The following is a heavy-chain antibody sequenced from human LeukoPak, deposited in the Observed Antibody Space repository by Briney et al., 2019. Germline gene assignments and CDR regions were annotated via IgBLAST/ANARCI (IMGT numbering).Heavy chain of an antibody. CDR2: IKLDGSEK. V-gene: IGHV3-7*03. J-gene: IGHJ4*02. CDR1: GFTFGKYW. CDR3: ARDQYDTWSRRGNFDS. D-gene: IGHD3-3*01. Sequence: GSLRLSCVASGFTFGKYWMSWVRPAPGKGLEWVANIKLDGSEKNYVDSVKGRFTISRDNTKNSLYLQMNSLRAEDTAVFYCARDQYDTWSRRGNFDSWGQGTLVTVSS.